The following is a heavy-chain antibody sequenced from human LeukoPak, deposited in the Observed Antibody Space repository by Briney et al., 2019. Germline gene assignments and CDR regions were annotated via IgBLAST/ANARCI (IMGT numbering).Heavy chain of an antibody. Sequence: GGSLRLSCAASGFSFSDFTMNWVRQAPGKGLEWVSGIRANSNMRFYLESVRGRFTISRDNSKNTLYLQMDSLRVDDTAVYFCAKDRGYSSSWPDAFDIWGQGTMVTVSS. CDR1: GFSFSDFT. D-gene: IGHD6-13*01. J-gene: IGHJ3*02. CDR2: IRANSNMR. V-gene: IGHV3-23*01. CDR3: AKDRGYSSSWPDAFDI.